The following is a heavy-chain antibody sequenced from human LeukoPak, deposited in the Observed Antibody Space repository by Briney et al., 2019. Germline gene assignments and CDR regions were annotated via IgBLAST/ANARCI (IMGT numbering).Heavy chain of an antibody. J-gene: IGHJ6*03. CDR3: ARGGYGHNMDV. CDR2: IKNAGIDT. D-gene: IGHD3-10*01. V-gene: IGHV3-74*01. CDR1: GFMFSNYY. Sequence: GGSLRLSCVGSGFMFSNYYMYWVSQAPGKGLVWVSRIKNAGIDTIYADSVKGRFTVSRDNAENTVYLQMSSLRAEDTAVYYCARGGYGHNMDVWGEGTTVTVYS.